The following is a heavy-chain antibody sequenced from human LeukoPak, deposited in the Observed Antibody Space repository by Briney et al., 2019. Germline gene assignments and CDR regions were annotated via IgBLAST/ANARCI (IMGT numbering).Heavy chain of an antibody. CDR2: INPNSGGT. D-gene: IGHD6-13*01. Sequence: ASVKVSCKASGYTFTGYYMHWVRQAPGQGPEWMGRINPNSGGTNCAQKFQGRVTMTRDTSISTAYMELSRLRSDDTAVYYCARSGQQLAQEAFDIWGQGTMVTVSS. V-gene: IGHV1-2*06. J-gene: IGHJ3*02. CDR3: ARSGQQLAQEAFDI. CDR1: GYTFTGYY.